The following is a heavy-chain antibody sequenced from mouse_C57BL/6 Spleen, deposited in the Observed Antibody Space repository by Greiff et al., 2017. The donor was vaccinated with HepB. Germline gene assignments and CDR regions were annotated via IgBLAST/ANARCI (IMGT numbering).Heavy chain of an antibody. D-gene: IGHD1-1*01. CDR2: INPSNGDT. V-gene: IGHV1-53*01. J-gene: IGHJ2*01. CDR3: ARSFTTVENYFDY. CDR1: GYTFTSYW. Sequence: VQLQQSGTELVKPGASVKLSCKASGYTFTSYWMHWVKQRPGQGLEWIGNINPSNGDTNYNEKFKSKATLTVDKSSSTAYMQLSSLTSEDSAVYYCARSFTTVENYFDYWGQGTTLTVSS.